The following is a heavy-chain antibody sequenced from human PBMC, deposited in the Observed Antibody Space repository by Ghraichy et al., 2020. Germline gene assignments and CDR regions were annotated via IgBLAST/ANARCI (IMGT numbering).Heavy chain of an antibody. CDR1: GFSLKISQWG. CDR3: AHSRRGYDFSTGYYIPYFDF. V-gene: IGHV2-5*02. Sequence: SGPTLVKPTQTLTLTCTCSGFSLKISQWGVGWIRQPPGKALEWLAVIYWDEEKRYSPSLNNRLSITKDTSRNQLVLTVTNMDPVDTATYYCAHSRRGYDFSTGYYIPYFDFWGQGILVTVSS. J-gene: IGHJ4*02. CDR2: IYWDEEK. D-gene: IGHD3-3*01.